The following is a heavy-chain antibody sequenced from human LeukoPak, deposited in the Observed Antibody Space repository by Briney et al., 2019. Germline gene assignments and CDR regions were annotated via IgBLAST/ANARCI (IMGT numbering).Heavy chain of an antibody. CDR1: GGSLSSYH. V-gene: IGHV4-59*01. D-gene: IGHD3-22*01. Sequence: PSETLSLTCTVSGGSLSSYHWSWIRQPPGKGLEWIGYIYYSGSTNYNPSLKSRVTISVDTSKNQFSLKLSSVTAADTAVYYCARANYYDTVRDAFDIWGQGTMVTVSS. J-gene: IGHJ3*02. CDR3: ARANYYDTVRDAFDI. CDR2: IYYSGST.